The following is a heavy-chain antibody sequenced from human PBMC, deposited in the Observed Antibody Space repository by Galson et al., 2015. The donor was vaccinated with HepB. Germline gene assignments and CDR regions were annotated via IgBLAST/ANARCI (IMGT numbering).Heavy chain of an antibody. D-gene: IGHD5-24*01. J-gene: IGHJ3*02. Sequence: SLRLSCAASGSTFSSYWMSWVRQAPGKGLEWVANIKQDGSEKYYVDSVKGRFTISRDNAKNSLYLQMNSLRAEDTAVYYCARDGVGDGYNPNSDAFDIWGQGTMVTVSS. CDR1: GSTFSSYW. CDR2: IKQDGSEK. CDR3: ARDGVGDGYNPNSDAFDI. V-gene: IGHV3-7*03.